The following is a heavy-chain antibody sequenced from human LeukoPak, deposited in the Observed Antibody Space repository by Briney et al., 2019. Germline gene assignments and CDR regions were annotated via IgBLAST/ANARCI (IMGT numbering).Heavy chain of an antibody. J-gene: IGHJ4*02. CDR3: ARAPYGGNFFDY. CDR1: GFTLSTYW. V-gene: IGHV3-7*04. D-gene: IGHD4-23*01. CDR2: IKQDGSEK. Sequence: GGSLRLPCAASGFTLSTYWMSWVRQAPGRGLEWVANIKQDGSEKYYVASVKGRFTISRDNAKNSLYLQMNSLRAEDTAVYYCARAPYGGNFFDYWGQGTLVNVSS.